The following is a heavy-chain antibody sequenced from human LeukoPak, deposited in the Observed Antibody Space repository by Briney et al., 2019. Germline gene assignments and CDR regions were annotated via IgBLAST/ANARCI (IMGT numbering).Heavy chain of an antibody. Sequence: GRSLRLSCAASGFTFDDYAMHWVRQAPGKGLEWVSGISWNSGSIGYADSVKGRFTIPRDNAKNSLYLQMNSLRAEDTAVYYCARETPRRGETRDGYRWGQGTLVTVSS. V-gene: IGHV3-9*01. D-gene: IGHD5-24*01. CDR2: ISWNSGSI. CDR1: GFTFDDYA. CDR3: ARETPRRGETRDGYR. J-gene: IGHJ4*02.